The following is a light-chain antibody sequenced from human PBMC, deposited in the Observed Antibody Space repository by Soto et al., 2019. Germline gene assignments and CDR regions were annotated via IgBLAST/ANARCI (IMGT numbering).Light chain of an antibody. CDR1: ESVASNY. V-gene: IGKV3-20*01. CDR3: QQYGSSPLT. Sequence: EIVLTQSPGTLSLSPGERATLSCRASESVASNYLAWYQHKPGQAPRLLFYGASIRATDIPDRFSGSGSGTDFTLTISRLEPEDFAVYYCQQYGSSPLTFGGGTKVDI. CDR2: GAS. J-gene: IGKJ4*01.